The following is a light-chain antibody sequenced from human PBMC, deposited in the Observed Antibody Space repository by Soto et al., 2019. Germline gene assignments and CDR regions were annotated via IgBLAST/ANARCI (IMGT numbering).Light chain of an antibody. CDR1: QSVLYSSTNKNY. Sequence: DIVMTQSPDSLAVSLGERATINCKYSQSVLYSSTNKNYLAWYQQKPGQPPKLLIYSASTRESGVPDRFSGSGSGTDFTLTISSLQAEDVAVYYCQQYYSSPLTFGGGTKVEIK. V-gene: IGKV4-1*01. CDR3: QQYYSSPLT. J-gene: IGKJ4*01. CDR2: SAS.